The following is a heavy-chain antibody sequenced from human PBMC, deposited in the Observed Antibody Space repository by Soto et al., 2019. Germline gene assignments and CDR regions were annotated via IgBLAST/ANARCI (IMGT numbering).Heavy chain of an antibody. CDR1: GYTFTSYD. CDR3: ATVMYRCMLGPCVWFDP. Sequence: EASVKVSCKASGYTFTSYDVNWVRQATGQGLEWMGWMNPNSGNTGYAQRFQGRVTMTRNTSISTAYMELSSLTSEDTAVYYCATVMYRCMLGPCVWFDPWGQGTLVTVSS. V-gene: IGHV1-8*01. CDR2: MNPNSGNT. J-gene: IGHJ5*02. D-gene: IGHD2-8*01.